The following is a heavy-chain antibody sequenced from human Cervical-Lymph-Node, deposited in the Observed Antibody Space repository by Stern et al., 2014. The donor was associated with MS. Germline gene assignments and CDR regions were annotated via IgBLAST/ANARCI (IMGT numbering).Heavy chain of an antibody. Sequence: EVHLVESGGGLVTPGGSLRLSCLGAGFTFNTAWMRWVRQTPEKGLEWVGRIKREIDGGTIEYAAPVKGRFSISRDDSRNTLFLQMNSLKTEDTAVYYCGTSFVGANALDLWGPGTRVTVSS. CDR3: GTSFVGANALDL. CDR2: IKREIDGGTI. D-gene: IGHD3-16*01. J-gene: IGHJ3*01. CDR1: GFTFNTAW. V-gene: IGHV3-15*01.